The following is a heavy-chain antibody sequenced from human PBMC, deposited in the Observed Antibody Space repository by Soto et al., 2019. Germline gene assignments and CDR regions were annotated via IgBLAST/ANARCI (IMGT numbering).Heavy chain of an antibody. J-gene: IGHJ5*02. CDR1: GGSVSSGSYY. CDR2: IYYSGST. D-gene: IGHD5-18*01. V-gene: IGHV4-61*01. Sequence: QVQLQESGPGLVKPSETLSLTCTVSGGSVSSGSYYWTWIRQPPGKGLEWIGHIYYSGSTNYNPSLKSRVTISLDTSKNQFSLKLSSVTAADTAVYYCAREYNPWGQRTLVTVSS. CDR3: AREYNP.